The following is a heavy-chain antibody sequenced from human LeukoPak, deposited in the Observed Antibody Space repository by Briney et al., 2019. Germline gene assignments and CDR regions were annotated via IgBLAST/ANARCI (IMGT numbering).Heavy chain of an antibody. CDR3: ARETRVATITDAGIAVAGTPRGYYFDY. Sequence: PSETLSLTCTVSGGSISSDSYYWAWIRQPPGKGLEWIASIYYSGSTNYNPSLKGRVTISVDTSKNQFSLKLSSVTAADTAVYYCARETRVATITDAGIAVAGTPRGYYFDYWGQGTLVTVSS. J-gene: IGHJ4*02. V-gene: IGHV4-61*01. D-gene: IGHD6-19*01. CDR1: GGSISSDSYY. CDR2: IYYSGST.